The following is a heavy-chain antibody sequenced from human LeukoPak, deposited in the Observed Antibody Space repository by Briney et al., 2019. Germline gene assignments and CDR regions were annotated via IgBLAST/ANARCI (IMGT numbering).Heavy chain of an antibody. D-gene: IGHD6-19*01. CDR2: ISGYNGNT. J-gene: IGHJ4*02. Sequence: GVSVKVSCKTSGYTFTYYGINWVRQAPGQGLEWMGWISGYNGNTKYAQKFQGRVTMTTDTFTNTAYMELRSLRSDDTAMYYCARDKSPIRSRSGSESSPVDNWGQGTLVFVSS. CDR3: ARDKSPIRSRSGSESSPVDN. CDR1: GYTFTYYG. V-gene: IGHV1-18*04.